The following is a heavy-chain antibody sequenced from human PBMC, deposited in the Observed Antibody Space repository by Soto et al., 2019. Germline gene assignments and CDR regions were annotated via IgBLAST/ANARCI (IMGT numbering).Heavy chain of an antibody. CDR3: ARGRILTGYRY. V-gene: IGHV4-34*01. Sequence: SETLSLTCTVSGGSISSYYWSWIRQPPGKGLEWIGEINHSGSTNYNPSLKSRVTISVDTSKNQFSLKLSSVTAADTAVYYCARGRILTGYRYWGQGTLDTVSS. J-gene: IGHJ4*02. CDR2: INHSGST. CDR1: GGSISSYY. D-gene: IGHD3-9*01.